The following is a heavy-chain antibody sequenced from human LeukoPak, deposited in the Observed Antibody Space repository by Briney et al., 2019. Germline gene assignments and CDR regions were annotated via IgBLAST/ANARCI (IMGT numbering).Heavy chain of an antibody. Sequence: GGTLRLSCAASGFTFSSYGMSWVRQAPGKGLEWVSAISGSGGSTYYADSVKGRFTISRDNSKNTLYLQMNSLRAEDTAVYYCAKGSSAYYYDSSIGYWGQGTLVTVSS. J-gene: IGHJ4*02. D-gene: IGHD3-22*01. V-gene: IGHV3-23*01. CDR2: ISGSGGST. CDR1: GFTFSSYG. CDR3: AKGSSAYYYDSSIGY.